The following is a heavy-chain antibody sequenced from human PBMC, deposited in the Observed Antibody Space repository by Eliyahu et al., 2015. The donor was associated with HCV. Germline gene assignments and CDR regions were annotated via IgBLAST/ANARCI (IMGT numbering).Heavy chain of an antibody. J-gene: IGHJ4*02. Sequence: QLQLQESGPGLVKPSETLSLTCTVSGGPISSSSYSXGWIRQPPGKGLEWIGSIYYSGSTYYXPSLKSRVTISVDTSKNQFSLKLSSVTAADTAVYYCARPVSSGWYSHFDYWGQGTLVTVSS. CDR2: IYYSGST. CDR3: ARPVSSGWYSHFDY. D-gene: IGHD6-19*01. CDR1: GGPISSSSYS. V-gene: IGHV4-39*01.